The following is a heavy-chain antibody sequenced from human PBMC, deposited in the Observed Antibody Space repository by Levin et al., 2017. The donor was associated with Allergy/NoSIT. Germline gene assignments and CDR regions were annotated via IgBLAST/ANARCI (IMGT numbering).Heavy chain of an antibody. CDR3: ARMGCSGGSCYSYFDY. J-gene: IGHJ4*02. Sequence: SCAVYGGSFSGYYWSWIRQPPGKGLEWIGEINHSGSTNYNPSLKSRVTISVDTSKNQFSLKLSSVTAADTAVYYCARMGCSGGSCYSYFDYWGQGTLVTVSS. CDR1: GGSFSGYY. D-gene: IGHD2-15*01. CDR2: INHSGST. V-gene: IGHV4-34*01.